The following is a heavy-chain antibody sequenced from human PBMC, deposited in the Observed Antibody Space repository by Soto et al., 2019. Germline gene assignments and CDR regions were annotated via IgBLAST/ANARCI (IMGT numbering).Heavy chain of an antibody. V-gene: IGHV4-59*01. J-gene: IGHJ4*02. D-gene: IGHD1-1*01. CDR3: ARGRESYNWNDVGY. Sequence: XTLSLPCTVSGGSLSLNYWTWIRRPTGKGLELIGSFYNSGSTNCNPSLKSRVTISVDTSKNQFSLRLSSVTAADPAVYYCARGRESYNWNDVGYRGQGTLATVS. CDR1: GGSLSLNY. CDR2: FYNSGST.